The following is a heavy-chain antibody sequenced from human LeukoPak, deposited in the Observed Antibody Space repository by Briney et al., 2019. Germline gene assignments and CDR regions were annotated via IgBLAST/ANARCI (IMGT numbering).Heavy chain of an antibody. D-gene: IGHD3-22*01. CDR3: ARDFEERGYYLADFDY. CDR1: GFTFRTYW. V-gene: IGHV3-21*01. Sequence: GSLRLSCAASGFTFRTYWMNWVRQAPGKGLEWVACIGASSSYIYYADSVKGRFTISRDNANNALYLQMNSLRAEDTAVYYCARDFEERGYYLADFDYWGQGTLVTVSS. CDR2: IGASSSYI. J-gene: IGHJ4*02.